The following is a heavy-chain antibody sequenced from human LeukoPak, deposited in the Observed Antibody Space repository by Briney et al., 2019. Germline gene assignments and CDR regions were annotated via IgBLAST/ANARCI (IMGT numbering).Heavy chain of an antibody. V-gene: IGHV4-59*08. Sequence: PSETLSLTCTVSGGSISSYYWSWIRQPPGKGLKWIGYIYYSGSTNYNPSLKSRVTISVDTSKNQFSLKLSSVTAADTAVYYCARQGGGFWYFDLWGRGTLVTVSS. CDR1: GGSISSYY. J-gene: IGHJ2*01. D-gene: IGHD6-25*01. CDR3: ARQGGGFWYFDL. CDR2: IYYSGST.